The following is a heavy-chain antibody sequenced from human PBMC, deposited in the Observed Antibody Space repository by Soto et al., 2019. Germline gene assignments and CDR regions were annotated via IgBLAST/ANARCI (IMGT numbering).Heavy chain of an antibody. D-gene: IGHD3-22*01. V-gene: IGHV1-8*01. Sequence: QVQLVQSGAEVKKPGASVKVSCKASGYTFTSYDINWVRQATGQGLEWMGWMNPNSGNTGYAQKFLGRVTMTRNTXRXXDDMELSSLRSEDTAVYYCARGQFAPTMTDDAFDIWGQGTMVTVSS. J-gene: IGHJ3*02. CDR1: GYTFTSYD. CDR3: ARGQFAPTMTDDAFDI. CDR2: MNPNSGNT.